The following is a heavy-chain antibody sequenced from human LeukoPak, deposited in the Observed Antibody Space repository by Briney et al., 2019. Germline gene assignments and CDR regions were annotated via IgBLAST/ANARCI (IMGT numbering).Heavy chain of an antibody. Sequence: SETLSLTCAVYGGSFRGYYWSWIREPPGKGREWIGEINHSGSTNYNPSLKSRVTISVDTSKNQFSLKLSSVTAADTAVYYCARWGDCSGGSCYSGLHFDYWGQGTLVTVSS. CDR1: GGSFRGYY. V-gene: IGHV4-34*01. CDR2: INHSGST. CDR3: ARWGDCSGGSCYSGLHFDY. J-gene: IGHJ4*02. D-gene: IGHD2-15*01.